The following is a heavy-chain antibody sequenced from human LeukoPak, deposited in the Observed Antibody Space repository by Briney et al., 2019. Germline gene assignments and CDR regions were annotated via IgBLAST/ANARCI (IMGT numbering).Heavy chain of an antibody. CDR2: TYYSGRT. V-gene: IGHV4-38-2*02. D-gene: IGHD3-10*01. J-gene: IGHJ5*02. CDR1: GYSISSGYY. Sequence: PSETLSLTCTVSGYSISSGYYWGWIRPPPGKGLEWIGSTYYSGRTYYSPSLKSRVTISLDTSKNQFSLKLSSVTAADTAVYYCARNRYYYGSGSYGVPNWFDPWGQGTLVTVSS. CDR3: ARNRYYYGSGSYGVPNWFDP.